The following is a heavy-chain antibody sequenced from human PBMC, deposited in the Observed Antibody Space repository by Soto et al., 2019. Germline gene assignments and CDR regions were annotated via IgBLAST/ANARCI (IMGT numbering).Heavy chain of an antibody. CDR3: ASHFTGVLVLGASPPGGDNYGWDV. V-gene: IGHV1-69*02. CDR2: IIPILDIP. CDR1: GGTFSRYT. J-gene: IGHJ6*02. Sequence: QVQLVQSGAEVKKPGSSVKVSCKASGGTFSRYTISWVRQAPGQGLEWMGRIIPILDIPNYAQNFQGRVTITADKSTSTAYRELSSLRSEDTAVYYCASHFTGVLVLGASPPGGDNYGWDVWGQGTTVTVSS. D-gene: IGHD2-15*01.